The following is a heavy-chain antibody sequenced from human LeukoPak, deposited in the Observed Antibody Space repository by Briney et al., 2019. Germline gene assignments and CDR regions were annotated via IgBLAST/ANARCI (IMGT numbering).Heavy chain of an antibody. CDR2: IYYSGST. D-gene: IGHD5-12*01. Sequence: SETLSLTCTVSGGSVSSGSYYWSWIRQPPGKGLEWIGYIYYSGSTYYNPSLKSRLTISVDTSKNQFSLKLSSVTAADTAVYYCARGGESGYDTWGQGSLVTVSS. CDR3: ARGGESGYDT. V-gene: IGHV4-61*01. CDR1: GGSVSSGSYY. J-gene: IGHJ5*02.